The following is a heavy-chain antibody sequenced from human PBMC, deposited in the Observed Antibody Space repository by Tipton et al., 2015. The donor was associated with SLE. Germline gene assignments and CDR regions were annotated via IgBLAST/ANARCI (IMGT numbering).Heavy chain of an antibody. Sequence: LRLSCTVSGGSISSHYWSWIRQPPGKGLEWIGYIYYSGSTNYNPSLKSRVTISVDTSKNQFSLKLSSVTAAGTAVYYCARDFGADWGQGTLVTVSS. J-gene: IGHJ4*02. CDR2: IYYSGST. D-gene: IGHD3-10*01. CDR1: GGSISSHY. V-gene: IGHV4-59*11. CDR3: ARDFGAD.